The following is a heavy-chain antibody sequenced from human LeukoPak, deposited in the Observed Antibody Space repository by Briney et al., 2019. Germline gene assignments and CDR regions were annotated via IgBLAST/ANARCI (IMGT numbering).Heavy chain of an antibody. CDR1: GYTFTSYG. Sequence: ASVKVSCKASGYTFTSYGISWVRQAPGQGLEWMGWISAYNGNTNYAQKLQGRVTMTTDTSTSTAYMELRSLRSDDTAVYYCAGVTTAYYYDSSGYYFDYWGQGTLVTVSS. D-gene: IGHD3-22*01. CDR2: ISAYNGNT. V-gene: IGHV1-18*01. CDR3: AGVTTAYYYDSSGYYFDY. J-gene: IGHJ4*02.